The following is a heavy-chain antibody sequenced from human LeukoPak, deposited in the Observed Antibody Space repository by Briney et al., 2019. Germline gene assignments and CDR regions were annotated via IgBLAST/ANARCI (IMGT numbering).Heavy chain of an antibody. CDR3: ARHSYGRFDY. CDR1: GGSINNYY. J-gene: IGHJ4*02. CDR2: VYYSGST. V-gene: IGHV4-59*08. Sequence: PSETLSLTCTVSGGSINNYYWSWIRQPPGKGLEWIGYVYYSGSTNYNPSLKSRVTISLDTSKKQFSLKLSSVTAADTAVYYCARHSYGRFDYWGQGTLVTVSS. D-gene: IGHD5-18*01.